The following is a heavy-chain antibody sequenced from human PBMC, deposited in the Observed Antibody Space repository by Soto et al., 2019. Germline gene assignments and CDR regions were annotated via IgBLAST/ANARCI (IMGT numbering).Heavy chain of an antibody. CDR1: GGSISAYD. CDR2: IYYSGST. D-gene: IGHD5-12*01. V-gene: IGHV4-59*01. Sequence: SETLSLTCTVSGGSISAYDWSWIRQPPGKGLEWIGYIYYSGSTNYNPSLKSRVTISIDTSKSQFSLRLSSVTAADTAIYYCARGRESREVATIYYFDYWGQGTLVTVSS. J-gene: IGHJ4*02. CDR3: ARGRESREVATIYYFDY.